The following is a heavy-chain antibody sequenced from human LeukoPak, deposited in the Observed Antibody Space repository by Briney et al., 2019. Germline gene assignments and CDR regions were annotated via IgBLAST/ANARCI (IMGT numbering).Heavy chain of an antibody. CDR3: ARRVTTRYYYYYMDV. V-gene: IGHV1-46*01. Sequence: ASVKVSCKASGYTFTSYYMHWVRQAPGQGLEWMGIINPSGGSTSYAQKFQGRVTMTRDMSTSTAYMELSSLRSEDTAVYYCARRVTTRYYYYYMDVWGKGTTVTISS. D-gene: IGHD4-17*01. CDR1: GYTFTSYY. CDR2: INPSGGST. J-gene: IGHJ6*03.